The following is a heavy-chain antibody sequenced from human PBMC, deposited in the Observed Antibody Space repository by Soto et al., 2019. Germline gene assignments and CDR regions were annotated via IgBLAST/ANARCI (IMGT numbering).Heavy chain of an antibody. Sequence: QVRLQESGPGLVKPSQTLSLTCTVSGGSISSAAYYWSWIRQHPGKGLERIGYVSHSGSTYYNPSLKSRVIITVDTSKNLFSVSLTSVTAADTAVYYCAREYTYGSNFFDCWGQGALVTVSS. CDR2: VSHSGST. D-gene: IGHD5-18*01. J-gene: IGHJ4*02. V-gene: IGHV4-31*03. CDR1: GGSISSAAYY. CDR3: AREYTYGSNFFDC.